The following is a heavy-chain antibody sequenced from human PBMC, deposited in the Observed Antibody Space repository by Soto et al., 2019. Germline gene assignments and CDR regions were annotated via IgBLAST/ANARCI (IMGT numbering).Heavy chain of an antibody. V-gene: IGHV3-30-3*01. CDR2: ISYDGSNK. CDR3: ARDYRAVGAGVDY. Sequence: QVQLVESGGGVVQPGRSLRLSCAASGFTFSSYAMHWVRQAPGKGLEWVAVISYDGSNKYYADSVKGRFTISRDNSKNTLYLKMNSLRAEDTAVYYCARDYRAVGAGVDYWGQGTLVTVSS. D-gene: IGHD1-26*01. CDR1: GFTFSSYA. J-gene: IGHJ4*02.